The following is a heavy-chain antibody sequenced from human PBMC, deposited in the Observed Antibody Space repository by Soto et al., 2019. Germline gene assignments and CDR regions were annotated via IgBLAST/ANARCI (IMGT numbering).Heavy chain of an antibody. Sequence: QVQLQESGPGLVKPSETLSLTCTVSGGSISSYYWSWIRQPAGKGLEWIGRIYTSGSTNYNPSLTSRVTMSVDTSKNQFSLKLSSVTAADTAVYYCTGYQLLFNWFDPWGQGTLVTVSS. CDR2: IYTSGST. V-gene: IGHV4-4*07. D-gene: IGHD2-2*01. CDR1: GGSISSYY. CDR3: TGYQLLFNWFDP. J-gene: IGHJ5*02.